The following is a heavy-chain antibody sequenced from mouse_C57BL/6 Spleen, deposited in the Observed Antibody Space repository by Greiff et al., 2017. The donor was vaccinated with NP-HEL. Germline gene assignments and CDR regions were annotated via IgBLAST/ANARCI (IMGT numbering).Heavy chain of an antibody. J-gene: IGHJ4*01. CDR2: ISSGSSTI. CDR3: ARKEKSYYSTHYYAMDY. V-gene: IGHV5-17*01. D-gene: IGHD2-12*01. CDR1: GFTFSDYG. Sequence: EVKLVESGGGLVKPGGSLKLSCAASGFTFSDYGMHWVRQAPEKGLEWVAYISSGSSTIYYADTVKGRFTISRDNAKNTLFLQMTSLRSEDTAMYYCARKEKSYYSTHYYAMDYWGQGTSVTVSS.